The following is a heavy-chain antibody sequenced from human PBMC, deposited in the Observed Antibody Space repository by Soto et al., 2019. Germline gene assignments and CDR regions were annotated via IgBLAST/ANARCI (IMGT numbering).Heavy chain of an antibody. CDR2: INPNSGGT. D-gene: IGHD1-26*01. Sequence: ASVKVSCKASGYTFTGYYMHWVRQAPGQGLEWMGWINPNSGGTNYAQKFQGWVTMTRDTSISTAYMELSRLRSDDTAVYYCARDIYSGSYSGYYYYGMDVWGQGTTVTVSS. CDR3: ARDIYSGSYSGYYYYGMDV. V-gene: IGHV1-2*04. CDR1: GYTFTGYY. J-gene: IGHJ6*02.